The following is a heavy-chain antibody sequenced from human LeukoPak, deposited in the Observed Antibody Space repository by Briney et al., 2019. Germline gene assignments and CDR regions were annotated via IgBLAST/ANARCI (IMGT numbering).Heavy chain of an antibody. J-gene: IGHJ3*01. CDR1: GYTFNSYD. V-gene: IGHV1-8*01. Sequence: ASVKLSCKASGYTFNSYDINWVRQATGQGLEWMGWTHPDSGNAGHAQKFQGRVTMTWDTSMTTVYMVLSSLRSEDTAVYYCARRRCGGDCYSDGFDAWGQGTVVTVSS. D-gene: IGHD2-21*02. CDR2: THPDSGNA. CDR3: ARRRCGGDCYSDGFDA.